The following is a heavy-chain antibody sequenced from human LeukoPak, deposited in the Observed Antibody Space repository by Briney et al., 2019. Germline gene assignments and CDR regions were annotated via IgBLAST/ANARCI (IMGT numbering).Heavy chain of an antibody. CDR1: GASMNTYY. V-gene: IGHV4-4*09. CDR3: AIKKGGWFDP. D-gene: IGHD1-26*01. J-gene: IGHJ5*02. Sequence: SETLSLTCTVSGASMNTYYWSWIRQPPGKGLEWIGYIYKSGTNYNPSLKSRVTISVDTSKNQFSLKLSSVTAADTAVYYCAIKKGGWFDPWGQGTLVTVSS. CDR2: IYKSGT.